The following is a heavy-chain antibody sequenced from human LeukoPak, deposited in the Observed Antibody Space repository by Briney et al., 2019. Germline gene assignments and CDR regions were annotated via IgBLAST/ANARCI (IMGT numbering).Heavy chain of an antibody. J-gene: IGHJ6*04. CDR2: ISSSGSTI. CDR1: GFTFSSYE. CDR3: AELGITIIGGV. D-gene: IGHD3-10*02. Sequence: GGSLRLSCAASGFTFSSYEMNSVRQAPGKGLEWVSYISSSGSTIYYADSVKGRFTISRDNAKNSLYLQMNSLRAEDTAVYYCAELGITIIGGVWGKGTTVTISS. V-gene: IGHV3-48*03.